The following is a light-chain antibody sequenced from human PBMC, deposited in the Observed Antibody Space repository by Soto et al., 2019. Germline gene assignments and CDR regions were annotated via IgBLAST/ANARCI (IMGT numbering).Light chain of an antibody. J-gene: IGKJ4*01. CDR3: QQYHKWPPLT. V-gene: IGKV3-15*01. CDR2: DAS. Sequence: EIVMTQSPATLSVSPGERATLSCRASQSVGFHLAWYQHKPGQAPRLLIYDASTRATGFPARFSGSGSGTDFTITISGLQSEDFAVYYCQQYHKWPPLTFGGGTRVEIK. CDR1: QSVGFH.